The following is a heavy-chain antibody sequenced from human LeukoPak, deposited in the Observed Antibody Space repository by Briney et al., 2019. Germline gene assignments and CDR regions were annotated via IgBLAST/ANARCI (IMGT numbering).Heavy chain of an antibody. D-gene: IGHD3-22*01. V-gene: IGHV1-24*01. CDR2: FDPEDGET. J-gene: IGHJ4*02. CDR3: ATSYYHDSSGYYDPRFDY. CDR1: GYTLTELS. Sequence: ASVKVSCKVSGYTLTELSMHWVRQAPGKGLEWMGGFDPEDGETIYAQKFQGRVTMTEDTSTDTAYMELSSLRSEDTAVYYCATSYYHDSSGYYDPRFDYWGQGTLVTVSS.